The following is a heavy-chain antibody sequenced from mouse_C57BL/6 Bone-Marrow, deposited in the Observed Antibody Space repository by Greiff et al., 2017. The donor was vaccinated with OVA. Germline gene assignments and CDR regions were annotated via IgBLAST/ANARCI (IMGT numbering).Heavy chain of an antibody. CDR1: GYTFTSYW. J-gene: IGHJ2*01. CDR3: AVITTVPYYFDY. CDR2: IDPSDSYT. D-gene: IGHD1-1*01. V-gene: IGHV1-59*01. Sequence: QVQLKQPGAELVRPGPSVKLSCKASGYTFTSYWMHWVKQRPGQGLEWIGVIDPSDSYTNYNQKFKGKATLTVDTSSSKAYMQLSSLTSEDSSVYYCAVITTVPYYFDYWGQGTTLTVSS.